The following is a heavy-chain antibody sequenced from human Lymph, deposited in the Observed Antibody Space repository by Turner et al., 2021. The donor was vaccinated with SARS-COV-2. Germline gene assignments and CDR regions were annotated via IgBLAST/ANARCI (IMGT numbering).Heavy chain of an antibody. CDR1: GFTFSSYA. CDR2: ISYDGSDK. D-gene: IGHD3-22*01. J-gene: IGHJ4*02. Sequence: HVQLVESGGGVVQPGRSLRLSCAASGFTFSSYAMHWVRQAPGKGLEWVEFISYDGSDKYYADSVKGRFTFSRDNSKNTLYLQMNSLRAEDTAVYYCARERDSSGWVDYWGQGTLVTVSS. V-gene: IGHV3-30*04. CDR3: ARERDSSGWVDY.